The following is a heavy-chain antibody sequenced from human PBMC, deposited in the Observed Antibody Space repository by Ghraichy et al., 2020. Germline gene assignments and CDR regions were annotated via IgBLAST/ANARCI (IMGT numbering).Heavy chain of an antibody. CDR3: ARVYVGYYNGLDV. J-gene: IGHJ6*02. Sequence: ASVKVSCKASGYTFTGHFIHWVRQAPGQGLEWMGWINPNSGDTNYAQKFQDRVTMTRDTSISTDYMELSRLRSDDTAVYYCARVYVGYYNGLDVWGQGTTVTVSS. D-gene: IGHD2-8*01. CDR1: GYTFTGHF. V-gene: IGHV1-2*02. CDR2: INPNSGDT.